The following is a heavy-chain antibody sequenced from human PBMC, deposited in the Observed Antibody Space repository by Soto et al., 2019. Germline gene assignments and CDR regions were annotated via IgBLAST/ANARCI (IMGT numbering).Heavy chain of an antibody. J-gene: IGHJ4*02. Sequence: SETLSLTCTVSGGSVSSGSYYWSWIRQPPGKGLEWIGYIYYSGSTNYNPSLKSRVTMSVDTSKNQFSLKLSSVAAADTAVYYCARFSFSSSWEIDYWGQGTRVTVSS. D-gene: IGHD6-13*01. CDR3: ARFSFSSSWEIDY. V-gene: IGHV4-61*01. CDR2: IYYSGST. CDR1: GGSVSSGSYY.